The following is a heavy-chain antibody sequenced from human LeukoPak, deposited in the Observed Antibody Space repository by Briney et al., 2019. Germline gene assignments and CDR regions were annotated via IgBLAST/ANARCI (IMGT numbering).Heavy chain of an antibody. Sequence: KASETLSLTCTVSGGSISSGGYWWSWIRQYPGKGLGWIGYIYYSGSIYYNPSLRSRVTMSVDTSQNQYSLKLNSVTAADTAVYYCARAIVTPSGYVWYFDLWGRGTLVTVSS. CDR2: IYYSGSI. D-gene: IGHD3-3*01. J-gene: IGHJ2*01. CDR1: GGSISSGGYW. V-gene: IGHV4-31*03. CDR3: ARAIVTPSGYVWYFDL.